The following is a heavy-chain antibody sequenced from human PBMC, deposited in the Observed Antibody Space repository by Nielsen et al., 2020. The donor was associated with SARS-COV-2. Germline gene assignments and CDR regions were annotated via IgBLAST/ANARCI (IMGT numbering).Heavy chain of an antibody. CDR2: ISGSGGST. J-gene: IGHJ4*02. Sequence: GESLKISCVASGFTFSNYAMSWVRQAPGKGLEWVSAISGSGGSTYYADSVKGRFTISRDNSKNTLYLQMNSLRAEDTAVYYCAKVQTHTDYGDTFDYWGQGTLVTVSS. CDR3: AKVQTHTDYGDTFDY. V-gene: IGHV3-23*01. CDR1: GFTFSNYA. D-gene: IGHD4-17*01.